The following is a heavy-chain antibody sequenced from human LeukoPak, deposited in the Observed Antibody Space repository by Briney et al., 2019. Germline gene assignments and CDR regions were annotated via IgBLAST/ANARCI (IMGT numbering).Heavy chain of an antibody. V-gene: IGHV3-48*01. D-gene: IGHD1-26*01. J-gene: IGHJ4*02. CDR3: AGTDSVSYSRWFDY. CDR2: IRSSSSII. Sequence: GGSLRLSCAASGFTFSSYSMEWVRQAPGKGLEWVSYIRSSSSIIYYADSVKGRFTVSRDNAKNSLYLQMNSLRAEDTAVYYCAGTDSVSYSRWFDYWGQGTLVTVSS. CDR1: GFTFSSYS.